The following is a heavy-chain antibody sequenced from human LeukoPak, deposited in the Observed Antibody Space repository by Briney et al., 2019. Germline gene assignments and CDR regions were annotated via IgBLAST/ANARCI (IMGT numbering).Heavy chain of an antibody. D-gene: IGHD3-16*01. V-gene: IGHV4-4*07. CDR2: IYTSGST. J-gene: IGHJ5*02. CDR1: GGSISSCY. CDR3: ARDLGLSFRSGDWFDP. Sequence: SETLPLTCTVSGGSISSCYWSWIRQPAGKGLEWIGRIYTSGSTNYNPSLKSRVTMSVDTSKNQFSLKLSSVTAADTAVYYCARDLGLSFRSGDWFDPWGQGTLVTVSS.